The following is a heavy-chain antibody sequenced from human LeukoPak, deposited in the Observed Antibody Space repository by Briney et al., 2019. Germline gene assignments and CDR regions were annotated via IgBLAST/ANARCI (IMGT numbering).Heavy chain of an antibody. CDR3: ARGASYYYYYGMDV. CDR2: ISSGGSTI. J-gene: IGHJ6*02. V-gene: IGHV3-48*03. D-gene: IGHD2-21*01. Sequence: GGSLRLSCAASGFTFSSYEMNWVRQAPGKGLEWVSYISSGGSTIYYADSVKGRFTISRDNAKNSLYLQMNSLRAEDTAVYYCARGASYYYYYGMDVWGQGTTVTVSS. CDR1: GFTFSSYE.